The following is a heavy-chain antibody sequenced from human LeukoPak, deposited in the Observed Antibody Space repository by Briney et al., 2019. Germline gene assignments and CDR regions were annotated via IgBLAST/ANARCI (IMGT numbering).Heavy chain of an antibody. J-gene: IGHJ3*02. CDR1: GESFSGYY. CDR3: ARPNHCSSTNCNDAFDI. D-gene: IGHD2-2*01. Sequence: PSVTLSLTCAVYGESFSGYYWTWIRQPPGKGLEWIGDINHSGSSNYNPSLKSRVTISVDTSKNQFSLKLSSVTAADTAVYYCARPNHCSSTNCNDAFDIWGQGTMVTVSS. CDR2: INHSGSS. V-gene: IGHV4-34*01.